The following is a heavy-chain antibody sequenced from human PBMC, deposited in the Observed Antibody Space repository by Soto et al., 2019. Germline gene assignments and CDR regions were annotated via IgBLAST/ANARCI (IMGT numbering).Heavy chain of an antibody. CDR3: ATDAEYFRH. Sequence: PGGSLRLSCAASGFTFSNYNMNWVRQAPGKGPECVSYISSSSSTIYYADSVKGRFTISRDNAKNSLYLQMDSLRDEDTAVYYCATDAEYFRHWGQGTLVTVSS. CDR2: ISSSSSTI. J-gene: IGHJ1*01. CDR1: GFTFSNYN. V-gene: IGHV3-48*02.